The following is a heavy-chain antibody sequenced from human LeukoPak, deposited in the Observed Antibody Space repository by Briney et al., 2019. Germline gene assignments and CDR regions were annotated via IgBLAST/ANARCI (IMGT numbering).Heavy chain of an antibody. CDR2: ISSSSSII. Sequence: GGSLRLSCAASGFTFSSYSMNWVRQAPGKGLEWVSYISSSSSIISYADSVKGRSTISGDNAKNSLYLQMNSLRDEDTAVYYCARDHQYHFDYWGQGTLVTVSS. CDR1: GFTFSSYS. J-gene: IGHJ4*02. D-gene: IGHD4-11*01. V-gene: IGHV3-48*02. CDR3: ARDHQYHFDY.